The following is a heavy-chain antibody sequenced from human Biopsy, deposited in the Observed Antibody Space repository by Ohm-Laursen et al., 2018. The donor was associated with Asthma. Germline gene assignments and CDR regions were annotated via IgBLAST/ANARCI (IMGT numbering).Heavy chain of an antibody. V-gene: IGHV3-53*01. CDR1: GFTVSRDH. J-gene: IGHJ4*02. CDR3: ARGDSSGWSHYYFDY. CDR2: IYSGGTS. Sequence: SLRLSCSASGFTVSRDHMFWVRQAPGKGLAWVSVIYSGGTSDTADSVRGRFTISRDFYKNTLYLQMCSLRAEDTAVYYCARGDSSGWSHYYFDYWGQGTLVTVSS. D-gene: IGHD6-19*01.